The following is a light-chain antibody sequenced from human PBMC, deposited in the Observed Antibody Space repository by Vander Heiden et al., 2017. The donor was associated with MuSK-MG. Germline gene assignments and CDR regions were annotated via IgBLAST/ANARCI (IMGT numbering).Light chain of an antibody. CDR2: DVS. CDR3: SSYTSSSTLWV. J-gene: IGLJ3*02. CDR1: SSDVGGYNY. Sequence: QSALTQPASVSGSPGQSITISCPGTSSDVGGYNYVSWYQQNPGKAPKLMIYDVSNRPSGVSNRFSGSKTGNTASLTISGLQAEDEADYYCSSYTSSSTLWVFGGGTKRTVL. V-gene: IGLV2-14*01.